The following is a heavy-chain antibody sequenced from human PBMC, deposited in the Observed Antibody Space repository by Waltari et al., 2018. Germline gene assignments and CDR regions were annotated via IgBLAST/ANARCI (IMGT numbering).Heavy chain of an antibody. J-gene: IGHJ4*02. Sequence: EVQLVESGGGLVQPGGSLRLSCAASGCTFSSNWMSWVRQAPGKGLEWVANIKQDGSEKYYVDSVKGRFTISRDNAKNSLYLQMNSLRAEDTAVYYCARASNWNGGALDYWGQGTLVTVSS. V-gene: IGHV3-7*01. D-gene: IGHD1-20*01. CDR1: GCTFSSNW. CDR3: ARASNWNGGALDY. CDR2: IKQDGSEK.